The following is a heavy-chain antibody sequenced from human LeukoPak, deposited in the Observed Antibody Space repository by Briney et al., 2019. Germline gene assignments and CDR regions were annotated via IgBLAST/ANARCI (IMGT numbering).Heavy chain of an antibody. CDR1: GGSISSYY. CDR3: ASGYYDFWSGYYVD. D-gene: IGHD3-3*01. CDR2: IYTSGST. V-gene: IGHV4-4*07. Sequence: SETLSLTCTVSGGSISSYYWSWIRQPARKGLEWIGRIYTSGSTNYNPSLKSRVTMSVDTSKNQFSLKLSSVTAADTAVYYCASGYYDFWSGYYVDWGQGTLVTVSS. J-gene: IGHJ4*02.